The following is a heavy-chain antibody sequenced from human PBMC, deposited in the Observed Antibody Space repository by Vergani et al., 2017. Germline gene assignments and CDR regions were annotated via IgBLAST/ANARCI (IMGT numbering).Heavy chain of an antibody. J-gene: IGHJ6*03. CDR1: GGSISSSSYY. D-gene: IGHD4-11*01. Sequence: QLQLQESGPGLVKPSETLSLTCTVSGGSISSSSYYWGWIRQPPGKGLEWIGSIYYSGSTYYNPSLKSRVTISVDTSKNQFSLKLSSVTAADTAVYYCAGEGATTGYYYYYMDVWGKGTTVTVSS. CDR3: AGEGATTGYYYYYMDV. V-gene: IGHV4-39*07. CDR2: IYYSGST.